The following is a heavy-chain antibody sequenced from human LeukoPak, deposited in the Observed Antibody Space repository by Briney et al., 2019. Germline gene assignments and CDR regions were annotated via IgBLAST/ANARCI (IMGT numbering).Heavy chain of an antibody. Sequence: GSLRLSCAAAGFTFSSYAMSWVRQAPGKGLEWVSARSGSGGSTYYADSVKGRFTISRDNSKNTLYLQMNSLRAEDTAVYYCAKVGCSSTSCYFIDYWGQGTLVTVSS. CDR1: GFTFSSYA. CDR3: AKVGCSSTSCYFIDY. D-gene: IGHD2-2*01. CDR2: RSGSGGST. J-gene: IGHJ4*02. V-gene: IGHV3-23*01.